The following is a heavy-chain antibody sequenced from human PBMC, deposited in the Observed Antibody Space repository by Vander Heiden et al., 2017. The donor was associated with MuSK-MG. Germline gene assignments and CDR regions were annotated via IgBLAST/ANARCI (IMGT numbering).Heavy chain of an antibody. J-gene: IGHJ4*02. CDR3: ARHAGTFFDD. CDR1: GGSMISYY. Sequence: QVQLQESGPGLVKPSETLSLTCTVSGGSMISYYWGWIRQPPGKALEWIGYSYYTGSTNYNASLKSRVTISVDTSKNQFSLKLRFMTAADTAVYYCARHAGTFFDDWGQGTLITVSS. CDR2: SYYTGST. D-gene: IGHD6-13*01. V-gene: IGHV4-59*08.